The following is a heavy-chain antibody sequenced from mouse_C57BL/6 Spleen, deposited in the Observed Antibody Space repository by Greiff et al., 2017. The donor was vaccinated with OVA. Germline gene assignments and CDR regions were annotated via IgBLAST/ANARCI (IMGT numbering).Heavy chain of an antibody. V-gene: IGHV1-22*01. Sequence: EVQLVESGPELVKPGASVKMSCKASGYTFTDYNMHWVKQSHGKSLEWIGYINPNNGGTSYNQKFKGKATLTVNKSSSTAYMELRSLTSEDSAVYYCADYGYDVGFAYWGQGTLVTVSA. CDR2: INPNNGGT. CDR1: GYTFTDYN. CDR3: ADYGYDVGFAY. J-gene: IGHJ3*01. D-gene: IGHD2-2*01.